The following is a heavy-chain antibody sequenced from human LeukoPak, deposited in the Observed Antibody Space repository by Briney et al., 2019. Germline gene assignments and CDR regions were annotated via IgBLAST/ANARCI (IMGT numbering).Heavy chain of an antibody. J-gene: IGHJ4*02. D-gene: IGHD3-10*01. CDR1: GLTFSSYA. CDR3: TKASTYYYGSGSYYYVY. CDR2: ISGSGGST. V-gene: IGHV3-23*01. Sequence: GVSLRLSCAASGLTFSSYAMSWVSQAPGKGLEWVSAISGSGGSTYYTDSVKGRFTIPRDNYKNTLYLQMNSLRAEDTAAYPCTKASTYYYGSGSYYYVYWGQGTLVTVSS.